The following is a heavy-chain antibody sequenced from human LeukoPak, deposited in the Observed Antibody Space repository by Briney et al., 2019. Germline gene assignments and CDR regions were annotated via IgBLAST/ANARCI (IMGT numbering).Heavy chain of an antibody. CDR2: IYYSGST. Sequence: SETLSLTCTFSGGSISSSRYYWGWIRRPPGKGLESIGSIYYSGSTYYNPSLKSRVTISVDTSKNQFSLKLSSVTAADTAVYYCARHGGRGWAYGSGSYYNVHFDYWGQGTLVTVSS. CDR3: ARHGGRGWAYGSGSYYNVHFDY. D-gene: IGHD3-10*01. CDR1: GGSISSSRYY. J-gene: IGHJ4*02. V-gene: IGHV4-39*01.